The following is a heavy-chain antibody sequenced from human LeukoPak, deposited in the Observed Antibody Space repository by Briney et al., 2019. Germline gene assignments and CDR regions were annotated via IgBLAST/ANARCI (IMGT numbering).Heavy chain of an antibody. CDR2: INWNGGST. J-gene: IGHJ6*04. D-gene: IGHD3-10*02. V-gene: IGHV3-20*04. CDR1: GFTFDDYG. Sequence: GGSLRLSCAASGFTFDDYGMTWVRQAPGKGLEWVSGINWNGGSTGYADSVKGRFTISRDNAKNSLYLQMNSLRAEDTAVYYCAELGITMIGGVWGKGTTVTISS. CDR3: AELGITMIGGV.